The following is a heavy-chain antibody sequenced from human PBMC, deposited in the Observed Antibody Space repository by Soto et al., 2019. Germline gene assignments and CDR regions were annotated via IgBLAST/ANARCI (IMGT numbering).Heavy chain of an antibody. CDR1: GVSISTYY. V-gene: IGHV4-59*01. CDR3: ARRVVVAATRRAFDI. D-gene: IGHD2-15*01. CDR2: ISYSGST. Sequence: SETLSLTCTVSGVSISTYYWSWIRLPPGKGLEWIGYISYSGSTNYNPSLKSRVTISVDTSKNQFSLKLSSVTAADTAVYYCARRVVVAATRRAFDIWGQGTMVTVSS. J-gene: IGHJ3*02.